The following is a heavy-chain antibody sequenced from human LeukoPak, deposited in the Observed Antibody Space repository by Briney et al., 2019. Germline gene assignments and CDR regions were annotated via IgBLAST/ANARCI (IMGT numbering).Heavy chain of an antibody. Sequence: GGSLRLSCATSGFTFNNFAMNWVRQAPGKGLEWVSAISVGGDGTYYADSVKGRFTISRDNSKNTLYLQMNNLRAEDTAVYYCAKRAVCSSITCYGFDSWGQGTLVTVSS. CDR3: AKRAVCSSITCYGFDS. CDR2: ISVGGDGT. D-gene: IGHD2-2*01. V-gene: IGHV3-23*01. CDR1: GFTFNNFA. J-gene: IGHJ5*01.